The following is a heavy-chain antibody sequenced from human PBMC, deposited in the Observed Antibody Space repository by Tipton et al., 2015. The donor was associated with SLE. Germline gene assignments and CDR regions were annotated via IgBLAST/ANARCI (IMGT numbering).Heavy chain of an antibody. CDR3: ARVFMGIRQVGHWYFDL. J-gene: IGHJ2*01. CDR1: GGSFTDDYC. Sequence: TLSLTCSVYGGSFTDDYCWSWVRQPPGKGLEWIGEIDHTRGANYNPSLKSRVTMSIDEAKNQFSLNLISVTAADTSVYYCARVFMGIRQVGHWYFDLWGRGTVVTVSS. D-gene: IGHD1-26*01. CDR2: IDHTRGA. V-gene: IGHV4-34*01.